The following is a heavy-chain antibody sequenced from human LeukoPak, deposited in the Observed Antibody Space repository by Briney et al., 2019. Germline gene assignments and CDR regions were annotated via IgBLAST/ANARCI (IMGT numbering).Heavy chain of an antibody. D-gene: IGHD3-22*01. Sequence: GGSLRLSCAASGFTFSGYEMNWVRQAPGKGLEWVSYSSSSGSTTYYADSVKGRFSISRDNAKNSLYLQMNSLRAEDTAVYYCARARVLVVVIDYFDYWGQGTLVTVSS. CDR1: GFTFSGYE. V-gene: IGHV3-48*03. CDR2: SSSSGSTT. CDR3: ARARVLVVVIDYFDY. J-gene: IGHJ4*02.